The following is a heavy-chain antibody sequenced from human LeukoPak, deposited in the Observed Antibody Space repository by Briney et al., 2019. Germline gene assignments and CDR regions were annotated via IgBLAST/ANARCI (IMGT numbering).Heavy chain of an antibody. CDR1: SGSISSGDYY. Sequence: SQTLSLTCTVSSGSISSGDYYWSWIRQHPGTGLEWIGYIYYSGSTYYNPSLKSRVTISVDTSKNQFSLKLSSVTAADTAVYYCARWETAMVTFDYWGQGTLVTVSS. D-gene: IGHD5-18*01. CDR2: IYYSGST. J-gene: IGHJ4*02. CDR3: ARWETAMVTFDY. V-gene: IGHV4-31*03.